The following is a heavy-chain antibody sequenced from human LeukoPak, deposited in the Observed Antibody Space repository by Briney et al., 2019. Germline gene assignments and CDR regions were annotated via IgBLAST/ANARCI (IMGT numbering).Heavy chain of an antibody. D-gene: IGHD4/OR15-4a*01. CDR3: TRDDYGGTNY. Sequence: PGGSLRLSCAASGFTFSSYWMSWVRQAPGKGLEWVANIKQDGSERYYVDSVKGRFTISRDNAKNSLYLQINSLRTEDTAVYYCTRDDYGGTNYWGQGTLVTVSS. V-gene: IGHV3-7*01. J-gene: IGHJ4*02. CDR1: GFTFSSYW. CDR2: IKQDGSER.